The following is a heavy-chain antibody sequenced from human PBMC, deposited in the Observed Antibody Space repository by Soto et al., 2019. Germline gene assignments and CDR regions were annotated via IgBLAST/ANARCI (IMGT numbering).Heavy chain of an antibody. Sequence: SETLSLTCTVSGDSISITSYYWGWVRQPPGKGLEWIGSIHYSGSTHYNPSLQSRVTISGDASKKQFSLKLRSVTAADTAVYYCASTKDETLYFDYWGQGTLLTVS. J-gene: IGHJ4*02. CDR1: GDSISITSYY. CDR2: IHYSGST. D-gene: IGHD2-15*01. CDR3: ASTKDETLYFDY. V-gene: IGHV4-39*01.